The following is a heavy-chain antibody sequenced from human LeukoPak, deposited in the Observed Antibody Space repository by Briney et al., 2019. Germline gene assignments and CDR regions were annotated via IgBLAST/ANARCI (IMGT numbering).Heavy chain of an antibody. V-gene: IGHV3-23*01. Sequence: PRGALRLSFEAAGFTFGRFVTDGVRQAAGKGLDWIAGLFGSGGSTHYAESVKGRFTISRDNSKNTVYLQINSLRAEDTAVYYCGKTTAGYSSGQKPAWPVDYWGQGTLVTVSS. CDR2: LFGSGGST. D-gene: IGHD5-18*01. CDR1: GFTFGRFV. CDR3: GKTTAGYSSGQKPAWPVDY. J-gene: IGHJ4*02.